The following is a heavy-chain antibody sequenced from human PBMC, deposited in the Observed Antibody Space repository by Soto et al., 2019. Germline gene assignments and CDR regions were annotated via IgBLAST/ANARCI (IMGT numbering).Heavy chain of an antibody. V-gene: IGHV1-2*02. CDR2: INDNSGAT. J-gene: IGHJ4*02. CDR1: GYPFTDYY. Sequence: QVQLVQSGAEVKTPGASVRVSCKASGYPFTDYYMHWVRRAPGQGLEWMGWINDNSGATRYSQRFQGRVTLTRDTSISTAYMELSSLRSDDTAVYYCARDSAAAAGLSFDSWGQGTLVTVSS. D-gene: IGHD6-13*01. CDR3: ARDSAAAAGLSFDS.